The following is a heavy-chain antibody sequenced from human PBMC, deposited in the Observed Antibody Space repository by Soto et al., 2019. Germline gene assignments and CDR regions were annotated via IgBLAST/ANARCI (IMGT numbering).Heavy chain of an antibody. CDR2: ISYDGSNK. V-gene: IGHV3-30*18. D-gene: IGHD1-26*01. Sequence: GGSLRLSCAASGFTFSSYGMHWVRQAPGKGLEWVAVISYDGSNKYYADSVKGRFTISRDNSKNTLYLQMNSLRAEDTAVYYCAKDVVVGATPGLGDYYYYGMDVWGQGTTVTVSS. CDR3: AKDVVVGATPGLGDYYYYGMDV. CDR1: GFTFSSYG. J-gene: IGHJ6*02.